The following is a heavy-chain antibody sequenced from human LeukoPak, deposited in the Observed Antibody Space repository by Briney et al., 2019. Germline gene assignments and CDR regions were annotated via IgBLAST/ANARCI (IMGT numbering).Heavy chain of an antibody. D-gene: IGHD3-22*01. CDR3: ARDLPGWDPIIVPPVNPRYYYMDV. V-gene: IGHV4-61*02. CDR1: GGSISSSSYY. J-gene: IGHJ6*03. CDR2: MYISGST. Sequence: SETLSLTCTVSGGSISSSSYYWSWIRQPAGKGLEWIGRMYISGSTDYSPSLKSRVTLSLDTSKNQFSLSLTSVTAADTAVYYCARDLPGWDPIIVPPVNPRYYYMDVWGKGTTVTVSS.